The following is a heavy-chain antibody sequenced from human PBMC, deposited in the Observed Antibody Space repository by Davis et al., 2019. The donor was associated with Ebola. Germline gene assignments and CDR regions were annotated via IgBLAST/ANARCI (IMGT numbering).Heavy chain of an antibody. Sequence: GGSLRLSCAASGFTFSSYWMSWVRQAPGKGLEWVANIKEDGSEKYYVDSVKGRFTISRDNAKKSLYLQMNSLRAEDTAVYYCARDRIVVVPGAITYYYYGMDVWGQGTTVTVSS. V-gene: IGHV3-7*03. CDR3: ARDRIVVVPGAITYYYYGMDV. J-gene: IGHJ6*02. CDR2: IKEDGSEK. D-gene: IGHD2-2*01. CDR1: GFTFSSYW.